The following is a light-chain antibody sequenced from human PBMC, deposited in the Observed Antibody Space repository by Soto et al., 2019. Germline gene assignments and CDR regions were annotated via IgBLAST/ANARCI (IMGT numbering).Light chain of an antibody. CDR3: QQYGSSPFT. CDR1: QSVSSSY. J-gene: IGKJ3*01. V-gene: IGKV3-20*01. Sequence: EIVLTQSPGTLSLSPGERATLSCRASQSVSSSYLAWFQQKPGQAPRLLIYGASSRPTGIPDRFSGSGSGKDFTLTISRLEPEDFAVYYCQQYGSSPFTFGPGTKVDLK. CDR2: GAS.